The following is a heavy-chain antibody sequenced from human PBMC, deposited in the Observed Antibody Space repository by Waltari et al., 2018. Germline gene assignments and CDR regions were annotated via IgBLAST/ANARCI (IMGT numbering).Heavy chain of an antibody. CDR1: GGSISSYY. V-gene: IGHV4-4*07. D-gene: IGHD1-26*01. CDR2: IYTSGST. Sequence: QVQLQESGPGLVKPSETLSLTCTVSGGSISSYYWSWIRQPAGKGLEWIGRIYTSGSTNYTPSLKSRVTISVDKSKNRFSLKLSSVTAADTAVYYCARNGREADDFDYWGQGTLVTVSS. J-gene: IGHJ4*02. CDR3: ARNGREADDFDY.